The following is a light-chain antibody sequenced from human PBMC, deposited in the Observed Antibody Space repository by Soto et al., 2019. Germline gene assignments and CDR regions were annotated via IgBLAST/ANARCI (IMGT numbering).Light chain of an antibody. CDR2: DAL. CDR1: QSITNR. V-gene: IGKV1-5*01. Sequence: IQLSQSPSSLSASVGDRVAITCRASQSITNRLAWYQLKPGKAPKVLIYDALNLESGVPSRFSGSGSGTEFTLTISSLQPDDLGTYYCQQYKSYWTFGQGTKVDIK. J-gene: IGKJ1*01. CDR3: QQYKSYWT.